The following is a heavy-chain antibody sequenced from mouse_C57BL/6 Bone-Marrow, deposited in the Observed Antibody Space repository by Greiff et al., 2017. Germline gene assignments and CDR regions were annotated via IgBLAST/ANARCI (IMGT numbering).Heavy chain of an antibody. CDR3: ITPPLAMDY. CDR2: IDPENGDT. CDR1: GFNIKDDY. V-gene: IGHV14-4*01. J-gene: IGHJ4*01. Sequence: VQLQQSGAELVRPGASVKLSCTASGFNIKDDYMHWVKQRPEQGLEWIGWIDPENGDTEYATKFQGKATITADTSSNTAYLQLSSLTSEDTAVYYCITPPLAMDYWGQGTSVTVSS.